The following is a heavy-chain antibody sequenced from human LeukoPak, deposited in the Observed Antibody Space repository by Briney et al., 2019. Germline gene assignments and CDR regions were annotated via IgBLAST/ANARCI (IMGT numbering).Heavy chain of an antibody. D-gene: IGHD3-3*01. CDR1: GGSISSGGYY. J-gene: IGHJ6*03. CDR2: IYYSGST. V-gene: IGHV4-30-4*08. Sequence: SETLSRTCTVSGGSISSGGYYWSWIRQPPGKGLEWIGYIYYSGSTYYNPSLKSRVTISVDTSKNQFSLKLSSVTAADTAVYYCAREICGVANYYYYYYMDVWGKGTTVTVSS. CDR3: AREICGVANYYYYYYMDV.